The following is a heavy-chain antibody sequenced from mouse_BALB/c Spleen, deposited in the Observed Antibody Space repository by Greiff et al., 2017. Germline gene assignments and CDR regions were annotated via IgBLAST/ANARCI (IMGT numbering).Heavy chain of an antibody. J-gene: IGHJ3*01. CDR2: INPSSGYT. Sequence: QVQLQQSGAELARPGASVKMSCKASGYTFTSYTMHWVKQRPGQGLEWIGYINPSSGYTNYKQKFKDKATLTADKSSSTAYMQLSSLTSEDSAVYYCAREKYGNYVHFAYWGQGTLVTVSA. D-gene: IGHD2-10*02. CDR1: GYTFTSYT. V-gene: IGHV1-4*01. CDR3: AREKYGNYVHFAY.